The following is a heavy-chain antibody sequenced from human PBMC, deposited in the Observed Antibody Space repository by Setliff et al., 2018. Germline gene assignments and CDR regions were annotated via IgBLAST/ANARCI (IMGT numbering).Heavy chain of an antibody. J-gene: IGHJ3*02. D-gene: IGHD3-22*01. V-gene: IGHV1-46*01. Sequence: ASVKVSCKASGYTFTSYYMHWVRQAPGLGLEWMGTINPSGGRTSYAQKFQGRVTMTRDTSTSTVYMDMSSLRSEDTAVYYCARDVFPYHYEGAFDIWGQGTMVTVSS. CDR1: GYTFTSYY. CDR3: ARDVFPYHYEGAFDI. CDR2: INPSGGRT.